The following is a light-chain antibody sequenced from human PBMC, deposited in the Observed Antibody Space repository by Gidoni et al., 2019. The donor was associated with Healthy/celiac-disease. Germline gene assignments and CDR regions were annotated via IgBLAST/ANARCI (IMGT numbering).Light chain of an antibody. V-gene: IGLV3-1*01. Sequence: SYELTQPHSVSMSPGQTASITCSGDKLGDKYACMYQQNPGQSPVLVIYQDSKRPSGIPERFSGSNSGNTATLTIRGTQAMDEADYYCQSWDSSIAVVFGGGTKLTVL. CDR3: QSWDSSIAVV. CDR1: KLGDKY. CDR2: QDS. J-gene: IGLJ2*01.